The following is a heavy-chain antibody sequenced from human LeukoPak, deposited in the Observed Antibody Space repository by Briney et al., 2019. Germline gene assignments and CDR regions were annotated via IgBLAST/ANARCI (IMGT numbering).Heavy chain of an antibody. CDR1: GYTFTGYY. J-gene: IGHJ4*02. CDR3: ARDLDIVATGETD. V-gene: IGHV1-2*02. D-gene: IGHD5-12*01. Sequence: ASVKVSCKASGYTFTGYYMHWVRQAPGQGLEWMGWINPNSGGTNYAQKFQGRVTMTRDTSISTAYMELSRLRSDDTAAYYCARDLDIVATGETDWGQGTLVTVSS. CDR2: INPNSGGT.